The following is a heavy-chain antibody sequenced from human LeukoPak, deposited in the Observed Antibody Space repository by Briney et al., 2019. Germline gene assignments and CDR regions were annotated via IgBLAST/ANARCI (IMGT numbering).Heavy chain of an antibody. D-gene: IGHD6-19*01. CDR1: GFTFTNYG. J-gene: IGHJ4*02. Sequence: PGASLRLSCVASGFTFTNYGMSRVRQAPGKGLEWVSTINDNGLNTHYADSVKGRFTISRDDSKNTLHLQMNSLRADDTALYYCTKGDGGWYPIDYWGQGVLVIVSS. CDR2: INDNGLNT. CDR3: TKGDGGWYPIDY. V-gene: IGHV3-23*01.